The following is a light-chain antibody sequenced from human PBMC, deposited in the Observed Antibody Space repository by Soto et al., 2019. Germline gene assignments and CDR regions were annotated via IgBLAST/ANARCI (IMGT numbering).Light chain of an antibody. V-gene: IGKV1-39*01. Sequence: IDITHSPASLSSSVLYIFTITCRASQTIATYLNWFQHKSGRAPKLLIYTSSSVNSGVSSRFRGSGSGTDFTLTINDVQPEDSATYYCQQSYSSLVTFGAGTKVDIK. CDR2: TSS. CDR1: QTIATY. CDR3: QQSYSSLVT. J-gene: IGKJ4*01.